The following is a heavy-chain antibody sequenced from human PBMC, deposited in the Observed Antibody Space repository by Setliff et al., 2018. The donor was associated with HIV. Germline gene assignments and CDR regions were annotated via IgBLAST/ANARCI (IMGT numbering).Heavy chain of an antibody. CDR3: ARTLRAAAMGYFDY. J-gene: IGHJ4*02. CDR2: IYTSGST. Sequence: LSLTCTVSGGSISSGSYYWSWIRQPAGKGLEWIGRIYTSGSTNYNPSLKSRVTISVDTSKNQFSLKLTSVTAADTAVYYCARTLRAAAMGYFDYWGQGTLVTVSS. D-gene: IGHD5-18*01. CDR1: GGSISSGSYY. V-gene: IGHV4-61*02.